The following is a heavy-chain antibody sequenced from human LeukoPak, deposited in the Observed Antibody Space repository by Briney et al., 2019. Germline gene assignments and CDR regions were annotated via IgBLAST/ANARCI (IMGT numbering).Heavy chain of an antibody. CDR2: IWFDGTKK. D-gene: IGHD3-10*01. Sequence: GGSLRLSCAASGFTFSIYGMHWVRQAPGKGLEWGALIWFDGTKKYYADSVKGRFTISRDNSKNTLYLQMNSLRAEDTAVYYCAREEATTVRGVSDYWGQGTLVTVSS. V-gene: IGHV3-33*01. CDR3: AREEATTVRGVSDY. J-gene: IGHJ4*02. CDR1: GFTFSIYG.